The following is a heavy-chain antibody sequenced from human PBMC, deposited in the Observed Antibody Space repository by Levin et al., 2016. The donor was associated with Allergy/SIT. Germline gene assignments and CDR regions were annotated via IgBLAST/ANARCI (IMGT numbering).Heavy chain of an antibody. Sequence: GESLKISCDASGFTFSGYGLHWVRQAPGKGLEWVAVIDSAATVQHYADSVKGRFTISRDNSKNELYLQMNSLRAEDTAVYYCSRGSKANRSFDLWGQGTVVTVSS. CDR1: GFTFSGYG. D-gene: IGHD3-16*02. CDR3: SRGSKANRSFDL. V-gene: IGHV3-30*03. CDR2: IDSAATVQ. J-gene: IGHJ3*01.